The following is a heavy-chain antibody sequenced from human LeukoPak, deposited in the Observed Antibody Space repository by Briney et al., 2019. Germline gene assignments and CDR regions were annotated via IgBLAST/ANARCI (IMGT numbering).Heavy chain of an antibody. CDR1: GFTFSRHW. V-gene: IGHV3-7*01. CDR3: AKEQDDSSGLDAFDI. J-gene: IGHJ3*02. D-gene: IGHD3-22*01. Sequence: GGSLRLSCAASGFTFSRHWMSWVRQAPGKGLEWVAHIRQDGNWRHHVDSVKGRFTISRDNAKNSLYLQMNSLRVEDTAVYYCAKEQDDSSGLDAFDIWGQGTMVTVSS. CDR2: IRQDGNWR.